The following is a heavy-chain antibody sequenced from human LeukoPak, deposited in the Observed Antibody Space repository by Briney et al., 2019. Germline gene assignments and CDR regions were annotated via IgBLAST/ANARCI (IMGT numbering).Heavy chain of an antibody. CDR1: RFTFSSYY. D-gene: IGHD1-26*01. CDR2: ISDDGGKT. Sequence: GGSLRLSCAASRFTFSSYYMYWVRQAPGKGLEWVAFISDDGGKTYYADSVKGRFSISRDNYKKTLYLQMDSLRAEDTAVYYCARVWEVQYYFDHWGQGTLVTVSS. CDR3: ARVWEVQYYFDH. V-gene: IGHV3-30-3*01. J-gene: IGHJ4*02.